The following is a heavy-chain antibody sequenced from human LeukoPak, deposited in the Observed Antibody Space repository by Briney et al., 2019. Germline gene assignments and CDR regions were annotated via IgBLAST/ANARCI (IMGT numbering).Heavy chain of an antibody. J-gene: IGHJ4*02. Sequence: GGSLRLFCAASGFTFSSYGMHWVRQAPGKGLEWVAVISYDGSNKYYADSVKGRFTISRDNSKNTLYLQMNSLRAEDTAVYYCAKGNIAAAVYWGQGTLVTVSS. D-gene: IGHD6-13*01. CDR2: ISYDGSNK. CDR3: AKGNIAAAVY. V-gene: IGHV3-30*18. CDR1: GFTFSSYG.